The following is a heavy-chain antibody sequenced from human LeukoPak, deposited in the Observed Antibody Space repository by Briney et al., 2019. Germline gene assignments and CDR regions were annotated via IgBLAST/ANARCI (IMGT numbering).Heavy chain of an antibody. CDR3: ARGYYTDKLYYYFDY. CDR2: IYSSGTA. D-gene: IGHD2-2*02. J-gene: IGHJ4*02. CDR1: GGSISGYF. V-gene: IGHV4-4*07. Sequence: SETLFLTCTVSGGSISGYFWSWIRQPAGKGLEWIGRIYSSGTAYYNPSLKSRVTVSVDTSKNQFSLKLTSVTAADTAVYYCARGYYTDKLYYYFDYWGQGTLATVSS.